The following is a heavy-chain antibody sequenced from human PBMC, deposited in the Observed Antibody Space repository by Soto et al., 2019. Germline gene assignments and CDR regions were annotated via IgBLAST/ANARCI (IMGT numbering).Heavy chain of an antibody. J-gene: IGHJ4*02. CDR1: GFTFSNAW. Sequence: GGSLRLSCAASGFTFSNAWMNWVRQAPGKGMEWVAAISGSGGSTYYADSVKGRFTISRENSKNTLYLQMNSLRAEDAAVYYCAKDLVGSNADYYDYWGQGTLVTVSS. D-gene: IGHD2-15*01. CDR3: AKDLVGSNADYYDY. V-gene: IGHV3-23*01. CDR2: ISGSGGST.